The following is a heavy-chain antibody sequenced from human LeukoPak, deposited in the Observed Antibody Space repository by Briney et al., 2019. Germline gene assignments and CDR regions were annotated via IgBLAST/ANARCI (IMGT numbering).Heavy chain of an antibody. V-gene: IGHV4-4*07. CDR3: ARAGYTISSYRVDY. CDR2: IYTTGTT. D-gene: IGHD3-16*02. Sequence: PSDTLSLNCTVSGGLFNSYWWSWLRQPAGKGLEFIGRIYTTGTTNYNPSLKSRVSMSVDTSTNKFSLELRSVTAADTAVYFCARAGYTISSYRVDYWGQGALVTVSS. J-gene: IGHJ4*01. CDR1: GGLFNSYW.